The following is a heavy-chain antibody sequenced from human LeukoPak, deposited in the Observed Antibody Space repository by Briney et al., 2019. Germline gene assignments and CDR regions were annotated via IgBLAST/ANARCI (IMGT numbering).Heavy chain of an antibody. V-gene: IGHV3-53*01. CDR3: ARNILFAFDI. CDR1: GLTVSSSY. Sequence: GGSLRLSCAASGLTVSSSYMSWVRQAPGKGLEWGSIIHNDGSTYYADSMKGRFTISRDNSKNTLYLQVNSLRAEDTAMYYCARNILFAFDIWGQGTMVTVSS. CDR2: IHNDGST. J-gene: IGHJ3*02.